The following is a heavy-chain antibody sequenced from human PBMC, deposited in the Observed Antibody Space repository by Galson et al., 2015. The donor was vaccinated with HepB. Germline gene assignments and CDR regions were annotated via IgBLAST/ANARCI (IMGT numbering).Heavy chain of an antibody. D-gene: IGHD5-18*01. J-gene: IGHJ4*02. CDR1: GFSFTGYY. CDR2: INPYNGGT. CDR3: ARARRVQLSTTPLDY. V-gene: IGHV1-2*02. Sequence: SVKVSCKASGFSFTGYYIHWVRQAPGQELELLGWINPYNGGTNHAQNFQGRVTMTSDTSIRTAYMELSGLRFDDTAIYYCARARRVQLSTTPLDYWGQGALVTVSS.